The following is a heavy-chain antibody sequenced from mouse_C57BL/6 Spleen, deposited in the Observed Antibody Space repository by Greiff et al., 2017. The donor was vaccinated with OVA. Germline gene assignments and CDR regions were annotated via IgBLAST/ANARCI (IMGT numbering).Heavy chain of an antibody. CDR3: ARSGEVRLYFDD. J-gene: IGHJ2*01. CDR2: IYPGDGDT. V-gene: IGHV1-82*01. CDR1: GYAFSSSW. D-gene: IGHD2-14*01. Sequence: VQLQESGPELVRPGASVKISCKASGYAFSSSWMHWVKQRPGKGLEWIGWIYPGDGDTNYNGKFKGKATMTADKSSSTAFMQLSSLTSEDSALYCCARSGEVRLYFDDWGQGTTLTVSS.